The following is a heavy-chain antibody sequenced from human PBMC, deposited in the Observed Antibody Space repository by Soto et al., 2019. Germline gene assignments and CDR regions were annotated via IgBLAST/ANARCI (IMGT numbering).Heavy chain of an antibody. V-gene: IGHV3-23*01. CDR3: AKWHTYNYDSLAFSGFDC. CDR2: VNSSGDGT. Sequence: PGGSLRLSCAASGFTFSSYAMSWVRQAPGKGLEWVANVNSSGDGTYYADSVKGRFTISRDNSRNTLYLHMNSLRADDTAAYYCAKWHTYNYDSLAFSGFDCWGQGTQVTVSS. CDR1: GFTFSSYA. J-gene: IGHJ4*02. D-gene: IGHD3-16*01.